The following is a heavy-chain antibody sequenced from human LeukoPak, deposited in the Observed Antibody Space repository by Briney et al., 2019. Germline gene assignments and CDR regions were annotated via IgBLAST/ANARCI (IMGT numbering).Heavy chain of an antibody. CDR3: AREGFGRVVAQGY. D-gene: IGHD2-15*01. CDR1: GGSISSSSYY. J-gene: IGHJ4*02. Sequence: KPSETLSLTCTVSGGSISSSSYYWGWIRQPPGKGLEWIGSIYYSGSTYYNPSLKSRVTISVDTSKNQFSLKLSSVTAADTAVYYCAREGFGRVVAQGYWGQGTLVTVSS. CDR2: IYYSGST. V-gene: IGHV4-39*07.